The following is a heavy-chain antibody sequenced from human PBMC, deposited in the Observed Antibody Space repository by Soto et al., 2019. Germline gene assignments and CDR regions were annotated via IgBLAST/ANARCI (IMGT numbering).Heavy chain of an antibody. CDR2: IYYSGTT. CDR3: ARRDSNWFDP. V-gene: IGHV4-30-4*01. J-gene: IGHJ5*02. Sequence: QVQLQESGPGLVKPSQTLSLTCNVSGGSISSGDYYWSWIRQAPGKGMEWIGSIYYSGTTSYNPSLKSRVTISIDTSNNQFSLKLSSVTAADTAVFYCARRDSNWFDPWGQGTLVTVSS. CDR1: GGSISSGDYY.